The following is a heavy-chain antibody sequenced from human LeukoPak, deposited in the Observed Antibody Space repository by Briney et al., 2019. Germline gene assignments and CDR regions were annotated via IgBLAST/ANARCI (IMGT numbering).Heavy chain of an antibody. CDR3: ARAADPSPYYFDY. Sequence: SETLSLTCTVSGYSISSGYYWGWIRQPAGKGLEWIGRIYTSGSTNYNPSLKSRVTMSVDTSKNQFSLKLSSVTAADTAVYYCARAADPSPYYFDYWGQGTLVTVSS. D-gene: IGHD2-2*01. V-gene: IGHV4-4*07. J-gene: IGHJ4*02. CDR2: IYTSGST. CDR1: GYSISSGYY.